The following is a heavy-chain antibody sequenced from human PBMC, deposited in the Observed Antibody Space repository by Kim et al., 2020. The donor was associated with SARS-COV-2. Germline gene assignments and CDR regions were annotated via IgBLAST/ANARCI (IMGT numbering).Heavy chain of an antibody. CDR3: ARGRSNVLLWFRELSTFDY. J-gene: IGHJ4*02. Sequence: SETLSLTCAVYGGSFSGYYWSWIRQPPGMGLEWIGEINHSGSTNYNPSLKSRVTISVDTSKNQFSLKLSSVTAADTAVYYCARGRSNVLLWFRELSTFDYWGQGTLVTVSS. CDR2: INHSGST. V-gene: IGHV4-34*01. D-gene: IGHD3-10*01. CDR1: GGSFSGYY.